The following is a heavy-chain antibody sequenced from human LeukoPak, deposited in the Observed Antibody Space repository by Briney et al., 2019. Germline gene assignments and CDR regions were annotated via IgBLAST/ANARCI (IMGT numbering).Heavy chain of an antibody. CDR3: ARIGRVYSYALDY. CDR1: GFTFSDYY. V-gene: IGHV3-11*04. Sequence: KPGGSLRLSCAASGFTFSDYYMSWIRQAPGKGLEWVSYITSSGSTIYYADSVKGRFTISRDNAKNSLYLQMNSLRAEDTAVYYCARIGRVYSYALDYWGQGTLVTVSS. D-gene: IGHD5-18*01. J-gene: IGHJ4*02. CDR2: ITSSGSTI.